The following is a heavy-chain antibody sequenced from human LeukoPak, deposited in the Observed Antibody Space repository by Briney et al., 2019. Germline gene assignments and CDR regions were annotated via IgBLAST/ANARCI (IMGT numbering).Heavy chain of an antibody. CDR1: GGSISSSSYY. CDR2: IYYSGST. V-gene: IGHV4-39*07. D-gene: IGHD6-6*01. CDR3: AREVVKWYSSSPNYYYYMDV. J-gene: IGHJ6*03. Sequence: PSETLSLTCTVSGGSISSSSYYWGWIRQPPGKGLEWIGSIYYSGSTYYNPSLKSRVTISVDTSKSQFSLKLSSVTAADTAVYYCAREVVKWYSSSPNYYYYMDVWGKGTTVTVSS.